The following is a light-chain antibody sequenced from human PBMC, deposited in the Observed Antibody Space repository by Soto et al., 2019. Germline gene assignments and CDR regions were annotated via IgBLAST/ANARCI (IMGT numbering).Light chain of an antibody. J-gene: IGLJ2*01. CDR3: QSYDSSLSVV. V-gene: IGLV1-40*01. CDR2: GNS. CDR1: SANIGAGYD. Sequence: CTGSSANIGAGYDVHWYQQLPGTAPKLLIYGNSNRPSGVPDRFSGSKSGTSASLAITGLQAEDEADYYCQSYDSSLSVVFGGGTKVTVL.